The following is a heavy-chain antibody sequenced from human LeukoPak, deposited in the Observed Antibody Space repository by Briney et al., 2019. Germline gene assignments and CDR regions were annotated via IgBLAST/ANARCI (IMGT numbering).Heavy chain of an antibody. D-gene: IGHD3-10*02. J-gene: IGHJ4*02. CDR2: IYSGGTT. V-gene: IGHV3-66*01. Sequence: PGGSLRLSCAASGFTVRSNYMSWVRQAPGKGLEWVSIIYSGGTTYYVDSVKGRFTISRDNSKNTLDLQMNSLRAEDTAVYYCARGFTLSPDYWGQGTQVTVSS. CDR1: GFTVRSNY. CDR3: ARGFTLSPDY.